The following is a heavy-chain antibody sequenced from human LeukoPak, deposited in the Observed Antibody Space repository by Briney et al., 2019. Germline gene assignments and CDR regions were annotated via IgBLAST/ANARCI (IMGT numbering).Heavy chain of an antibody. V-gene: IGHV1-2*02. D-gene: IGHD6-13*01. CDR3: ARIRYTSYRAIAAAATSSLGY. Sequence: GASVKVSCKASGYTFTSYYMHWVRQAPGQGLEWMGWINPNSGGTNYAQKFQGRVTMTRNTSISTAYMELSSLRSEDTAVYYCARIRYTSYRAIAAAATSSLGYWGQGTLVTVSS. CDR1: GYTFTSYY. J-gene: IGHJ4*02. CDR2: INPNSGGT.